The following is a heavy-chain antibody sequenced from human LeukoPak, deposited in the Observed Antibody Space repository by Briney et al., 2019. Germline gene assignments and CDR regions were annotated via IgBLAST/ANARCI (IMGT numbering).Heavy chain of an antibody. CDR3: ARARGYSYGYYFDY. CDR1: GSTFSSYA. Sequence: GGSLRLSCAASGSTFSSYAMHWVRQAPGKGLEYVSAISSNGGSTYYADSVKGRFTISRDNSKNTLYLQMGSLRAEDMAVYYCARARGYSYGYYFDYWGQGTLVTVSS. J-gene: IGHJ4*02. CDR2: ISSNGGST. D-gene: IGHD5-18*01. V-gene: IGHV3-64*02.